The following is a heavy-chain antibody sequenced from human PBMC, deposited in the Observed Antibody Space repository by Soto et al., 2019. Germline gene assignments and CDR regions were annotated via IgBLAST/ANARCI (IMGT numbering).Heavy chain of an antibody. CDR2: TYNSVST. CDR1: GGSISRGGYY. Sequence: SETLSLTCTVSGGSISRGGYYWSWIRQNPGKGLEWIGYTYNSVSTYYNPSLKSRVAISVDTSKNQFSLKLSSVTAADTAVYYCARYSIAARRGIDYWGQGTLVTVSS. V-gene: IGHV4-31*03. CDR3: ARYSIAARRGIDY. J-gene: IGHJ4*02. D-gene: IGHD6-6*01.